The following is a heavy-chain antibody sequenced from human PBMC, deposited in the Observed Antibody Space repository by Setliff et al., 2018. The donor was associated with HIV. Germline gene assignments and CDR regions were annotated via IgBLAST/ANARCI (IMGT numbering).Heavy chain of an antibody. Sequence: PSETLSLTCSVSGDSISNPNYYWGWIRQPPGKGLEWIGSIYFSESPYYNPSLSSRVTISVDTSTNQFSLRLNSVTAADTAVYYCVRRVSGSMLDWWGQG. J-gene: IGHJ4*02. D-gene: IGHD1-1*01. CDR2: IYFSESP. CDR3: VRRVSGSMLDW. CDR1: GDSISNPNYY. V-gene: IGHV4-39*01.